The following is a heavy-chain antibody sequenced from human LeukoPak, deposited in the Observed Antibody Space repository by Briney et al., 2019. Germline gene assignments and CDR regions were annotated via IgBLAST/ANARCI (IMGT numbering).Heavy chain of an antibody. D-gene: IGHD3-3*01. CDR1: GFTFDDYA. CDR3: AKSRLSGINDAFDI. Sequence: GGSLRLSCAASGFTFDDYAMHWVRQAPGKGLEWVSAISGSAVITFYADSVKGRFTISRDNSKNTLYLQMNSLRAEDTALYYCAKSRLSGINDAFDIWGRGTMVTVSS. J-gene: IGHJ3*02. V-gene: IGHV3-23*01. CDR2: ISGSAVIT.